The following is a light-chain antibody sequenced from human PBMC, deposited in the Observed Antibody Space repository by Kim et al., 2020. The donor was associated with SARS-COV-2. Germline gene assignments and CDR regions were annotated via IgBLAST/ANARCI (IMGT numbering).Light chain of an antibody. J-gene: IGKJ2*01. CDR3: QQYNNFPYT. CDR2: DAS. Sequence: DIQMTQSPSSLSPSVGDRVTITCQASQDISKYLNWYQQRPGKAPKLLIYDASNLETGVPSRFSGSGFGTHFNLVISSLQPEDIATYYCQQYNNFPYTFGQGTKLEIK. CDR1: QDISKY. V-gene: IGKV1-33*01.